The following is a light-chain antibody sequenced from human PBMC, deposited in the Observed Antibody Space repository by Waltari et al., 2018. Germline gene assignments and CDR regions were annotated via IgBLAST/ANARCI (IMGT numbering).Light chain of an antibody. CDR1: QSVSRT. CDR2: AAS. J-gene: IGKJ1*01. CDR3: QNYVRLPAT. Sequence: EIVLTQSPGTLSLAPGERATLSCRASQSVSRTLAWYQQKPGQAPSLLIYAASTRATGIPDRFSGSGSGTDFSLTISRLEPEDFAVYYCQNYVRLPATFGQGTKVEIK. V-gene: IGKV3-20*01.